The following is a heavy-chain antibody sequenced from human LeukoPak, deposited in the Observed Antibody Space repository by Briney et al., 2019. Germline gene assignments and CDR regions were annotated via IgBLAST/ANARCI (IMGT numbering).Heavy chain of an antibody. CDR3: ASTGIAAAGGWFDP. V-gene: IGHV3-30*02. J-gene: IGHJ5*02. Sequence: GGSLRLSSAASGFTFISYGMHRVRQAPGKGLEWVAFIRYDGSNKYYADSVKGRFTISRDNSKNTLYLQMNSLRAEDTAVYYCASTGIAAAGGWFDPWGQGTLVTVSS. CDR2: IRYDGSNK. CDR1: GFTFISYG. D-gene: IGHD6-13*01.